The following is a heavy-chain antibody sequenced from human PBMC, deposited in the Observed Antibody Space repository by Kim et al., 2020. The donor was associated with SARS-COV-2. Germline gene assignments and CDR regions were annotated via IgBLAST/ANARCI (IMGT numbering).Heavy chain of an antibody. CDR3: TTFNSNPNDYYYYGMDV. Sequence: GGSLRLSCAASGFTFSNAWMSWVRQAPGKGLEWVGRIKSKTDGGTTDYAAPVKGRFTISRDDSKNTLYLQMNSLKTEDTAVYYCTTFNSNPNDYYYYGMDVWGQGTTVTVSS. CDR1: GFTFSNAW. V-gene: IGHV3-15*01. J-gene: IGHJ6*02. CDR2: IKSKTDGGTT. D-gene: IGHD4-4*01.